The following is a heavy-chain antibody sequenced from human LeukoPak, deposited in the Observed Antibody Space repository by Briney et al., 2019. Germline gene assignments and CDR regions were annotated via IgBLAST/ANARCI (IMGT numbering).Heavy chain of an antibody. CDR1: GFTLSNHW. CDR2: VNRDGSET. J-gene: IGHJ6*02. Sequence: GGSLRLSCAASGFTLSNHWMTWVRQVPGRGPEWVDNVNRDGSETYYLDSVKGRFTISKDNAKNSLYLQMNSLRAEGTALYHCARNNGMDVWGQGTTVIVSS. V-gene: IGHV3-7*03. CDR3: ARNNGMDV.